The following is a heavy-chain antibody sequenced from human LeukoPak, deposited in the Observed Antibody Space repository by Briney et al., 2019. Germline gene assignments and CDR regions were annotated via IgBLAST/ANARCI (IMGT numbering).Heavy chain of an antibody. D-gene: IGHD2-15*01. Sequence: GGSLSLCCVACGVTFSNHVMRGVRWPGGWGLQWVSVISGSGRTTEYADSVKGRFTISRDNSKNTLSLQMNSLRVEDTAIYYCAKNVVVKRYFDYWGQGTLITVSS. J-gene: IGHJ4*02. CDR2: ISGSGRTT. CDR1: GVTFSNHV. V-gene: IGHV3-23*01. CDR3: AKNVVVKRYFDY.